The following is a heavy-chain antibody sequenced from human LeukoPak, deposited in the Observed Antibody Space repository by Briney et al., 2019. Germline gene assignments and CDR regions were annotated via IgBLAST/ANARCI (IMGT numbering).Heavy chain of an antibody. CDR2: ISGSGVST. CDR3: AKDWGSTSGWFDS. Sequence: PGGSLRLSCAAYGFTFSSYAMSWVRQAPGKGLEWVSGISGSGVSTYHADSVKGRFTISRDNSKNTLFVQMNSLRAEDTAVYYCAKDWGSTSGWFDSWGQGTLVTVSS. D-gene: IGHD2-2*01. CDR1: GFTFSSYA. V-gene: IGHV3-23*01. J-gene: IGHJ5*01.